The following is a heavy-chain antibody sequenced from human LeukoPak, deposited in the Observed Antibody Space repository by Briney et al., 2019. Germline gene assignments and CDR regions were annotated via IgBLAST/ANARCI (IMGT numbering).Heavy chain of an antibody. J-gene: IGHJ4*02. Sequence: KTGGPLSLSRATSGFTLNNAWMSCVPHPPGKGREWGGRIKRKTDGGTIDYASPVKDRFRISRDDSKNTLYLQMNSLRIEDTDVYYCCCYDGTGLRYWGQGTLVTVSS. CDR3: CCYDGTGLRY. V-gene: IGHV3-15*01. CDR1: GFTLNNAW. D-gene: IGHD3-22*01. CDR2: IKRKTDGGTI.